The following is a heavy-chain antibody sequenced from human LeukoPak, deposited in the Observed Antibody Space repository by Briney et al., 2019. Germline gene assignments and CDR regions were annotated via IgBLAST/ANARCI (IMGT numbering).Heavy chain of an antibody. D-gene: IGHD6-19*01. CDR1: GFTLSTYW. Sequence: GGSLRLSCAASGFTLSTYWMSCVRQAPGKGLEWVANIKKDGSEKYYVDSVKGRFTISRDNAENSLYLQMNSLRAEDTAVYYCAKGYSSGWYCFDYWGQGTLVTVSS. V-gene: IGHV3-7*03. CDR2: IKKDGSEK. J-gene: IGHJ4*02. CDR3: AKGYSSGWYCFDY.